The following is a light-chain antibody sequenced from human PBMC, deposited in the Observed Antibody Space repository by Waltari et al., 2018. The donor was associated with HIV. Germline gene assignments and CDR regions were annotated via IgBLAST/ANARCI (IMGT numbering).Light chain of an antibody. V-gene: IGKV4-1*01. CDR3: QQYYSPPWS. J-gene: IGKJ1*01. CDR2: WAS. Sequence: DIVMTQSPDSLAVSLGERATINCKSSQSVLYSSNNKNYLTWYQQKPGQPPKLLISWASTRESGVPDLFSGSGSGTDFTLTISSLQAEDVAVYYCQQYYSPPWSFGQGTKVEIK. CDR1: QSVLYSSNNKNY.